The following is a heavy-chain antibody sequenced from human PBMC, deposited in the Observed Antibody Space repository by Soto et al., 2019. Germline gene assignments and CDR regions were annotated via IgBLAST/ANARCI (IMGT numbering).Heavy chain of an antibody. CDR1: GGSISSYY. CDR2: IYYSGST. CDR3: ARGYGDYSHSDY. V-gene: IGHV4-59*01. D-gene: IGHD4-17*01. J-gene: IGHJ4*02. Sequence: QVQLQESGPGLVKPSETLSLTCTVSGGSISSYYWSWIRQPPGKGLEWIGYIYYSGSTNYNPSLMSRDIISVDTSKSHCYLEPSSVTAADTAMYYCARGYGDYSHSDYWGQGTPVTVSS.